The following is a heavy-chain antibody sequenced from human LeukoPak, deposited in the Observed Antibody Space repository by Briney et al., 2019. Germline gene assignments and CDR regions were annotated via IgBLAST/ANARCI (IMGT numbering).Heavy chain of an antibody. CDR1: GYSFPNYW. D-gene: IGHD3-3*01. J-gene: IGHJ5*02. Sequence: GESLKISCKGSGYSFPNYWIGWVRQMPGKGLEWMGIIYPDDSDTRYSPSFQGQVTISADKSISTAYLQWSSLKASDTAMYYCARRSDFWSGGNWFDPWGQGTLVTVSS. V-gene: IGHV5-51*01. CDR3: ARRSDFWSGGNWFDP. CDR2: IYPDDSDT.